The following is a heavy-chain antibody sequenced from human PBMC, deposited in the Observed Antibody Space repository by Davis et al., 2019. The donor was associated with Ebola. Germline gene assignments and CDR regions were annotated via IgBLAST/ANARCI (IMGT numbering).Heavy chain of an antibody. CDR1: GFTFSSYW. Sequence: GESLKISCAASGFTFSSYWMHWVRQAPGKGLVWVSRINSDGSSTSYADSVKGRFTISRDNAKNTLYLQMNSLRAEDTAVYYYARHDYGDSHFDYWGQGTLVTVSS. V-gene: IGHV3-74*01. J-gene: IGHJ4*02. CDR2: INSDGSST. D-gene: IGHD4-17*01. CDR3: ARHDYGDSHFDY.